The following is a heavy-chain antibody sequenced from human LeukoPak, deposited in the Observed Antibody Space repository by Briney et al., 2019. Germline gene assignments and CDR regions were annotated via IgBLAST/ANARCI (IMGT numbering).Heavy chain of an antibody. D-gene: IGHD3-10*01. CDR3: AKGDFYGSGRDYYYYMDV. CDR2: ISGSGST. CDR1: GFTFSSYA. J-gene: IGHJ6*03. V-gene: IGHV3-23*01. Sequence: GGSLRLSCVASGFTFSSYAMTWVRQAPGKGLEWVSAISGSGSTYYADSVKGRFTISRDNSKNTLYLQMNSLRAEDTAVYNCAKGDFYGSGRDYYYYMDVWGKGTTVTISS.